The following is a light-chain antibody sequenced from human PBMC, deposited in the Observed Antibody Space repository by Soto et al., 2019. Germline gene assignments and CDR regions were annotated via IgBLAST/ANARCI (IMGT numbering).Light chain of an antibody. CDR3: SSYTTTSTLV. CDR1: NRDVGSYNL. CDR2: EVR. V-gene: IGLV2-14*01. J-gene: IGLJ3*02. Sequence: QSALTQPASLSGSPGQSITIACTGTNRDVGSYNLVSWYQQRPGEAPKLIISEVRNRPSGISYRFTGSKSGNTASLTISGLQAEDEADYYCSSYTTTSTLVFGGGTKVTVI.